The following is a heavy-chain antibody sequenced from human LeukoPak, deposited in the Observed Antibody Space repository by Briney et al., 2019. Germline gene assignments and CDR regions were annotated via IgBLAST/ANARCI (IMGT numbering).Heavy chain of an antibody. D-gene: IGHD2-21*02. Sequence: SETLSLTCTVSGGSIRSSYYYWGWIRQPPGKGLEWIGEINHSGSTNYNPSLKSRVTISVDTSKNQFSLKLSSVTAADTAVYYCARVGFYCGGDCYFEGIDYWGQGTLVTVSS. CDR2: INHSGST. V-gene: IGHV4-39*07. CDR1: GGSIRSSYYY. J-gene: IGHJ4*02. CDR3: ARVGFYCGGDCYFEGIDY.